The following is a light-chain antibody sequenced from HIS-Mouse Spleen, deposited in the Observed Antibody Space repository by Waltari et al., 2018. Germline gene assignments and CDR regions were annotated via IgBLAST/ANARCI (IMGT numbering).Light chain of an antibody. V-gene: IGLV2-14*03. CDR2: DVS. CDR3: SSYTSSSTLV. CDR1: STDVGCSNY. J-gene: IGLJ2*01. Sequence: QSALTQPASVSGSPGPSITISCTGTSTDVGCSNYVSWYQQHPGKAPKLMIYDVSNRPSGVSNRFSGSKSGNTASLTISGLQAEDEADYYCSSYTSSSTLVFGGGTKLTVL.